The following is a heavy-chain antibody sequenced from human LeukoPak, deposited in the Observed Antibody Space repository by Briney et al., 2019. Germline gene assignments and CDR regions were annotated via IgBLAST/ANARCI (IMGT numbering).Heavy chain of an antibody. CDR3: ARGQQGGFTYDFWSGYSNWFDP. J-gene: IGHJ5*02. V-gene: IGHV1-8*03. Sequence: ASVKVSCKASGYTFTSYDLNWVRQATGQGLEWMGWMNPNSGNTGYAQKFQGRVTITRNTSISTAYMELSSLRSEDTAVYYCARGQQGGFTYDFWSGYSNWFDPWGQGTLVTVSS. CDR2: MNPNSGNT. CDR1: GYTFTSYD. D-gene: IGHD3-3*01.